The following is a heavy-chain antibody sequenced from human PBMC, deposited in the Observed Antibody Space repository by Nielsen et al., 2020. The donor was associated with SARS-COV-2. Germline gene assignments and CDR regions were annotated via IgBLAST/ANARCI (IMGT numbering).Heavy chain of an antibody. V-gene: IGHV1-2*06. J-gene: IGHJ4*02. CDR2: IDPQNGAT. CDR1: GYSFTVHY. CDR3: ARGYSYAFDL. D-gene: IGHD5-18*01. Sequence: ASVKVSCKTSGYSFTVHYIYWVRQAPGQGLEWMGRIDPQNGATSYARNFQARATMTSDVSTSTVYMELRSLNSDDTAVYYCARGYSYAFDLWGQGTLVTVSS.